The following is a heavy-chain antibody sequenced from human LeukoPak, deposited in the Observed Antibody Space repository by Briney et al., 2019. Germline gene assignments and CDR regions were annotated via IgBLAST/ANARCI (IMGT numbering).Heavy chain of an antibody. D-gene: IGHD3-22*01. J-gene: IGHJ4*02. Sequence: SQTLSLTCTVSGGSISSGSYYWSWIRQPAGKGLEWIGRIYTSGSTNYNPYLKSRVPISVDTSKNQFSLKLSSVTAADTAVYYCARDPYYDSSGYYWDWGQGTLVTVSS. CDR3: ARDPYYDSSGYYWD. V-gene: IGHV4-61*02. CDR1: GGSISSGSYY. CDR2: IYTSGST.